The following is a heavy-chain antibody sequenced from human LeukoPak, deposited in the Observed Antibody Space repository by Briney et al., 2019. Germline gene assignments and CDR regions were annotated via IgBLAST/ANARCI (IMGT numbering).Heavy chain of an antibody. CDR3: ARTHTYGDYEDY. D-gene: IGHD4-17*01. CDR2: IIPIFGTA. J-gene: IGHJ4*02. Sequence: SVKVSCKASGGTFSSYAISWVRQAPGQGLEWMGGIIPIFGTANYAQKFQGRVTITADESTSTAYMELSSLRSEDTAVYYCARTHTYGDYEDYWGQGTLVTVSS. CDR1: GGTFSSYA. V-gene: IGHV1-69*13.